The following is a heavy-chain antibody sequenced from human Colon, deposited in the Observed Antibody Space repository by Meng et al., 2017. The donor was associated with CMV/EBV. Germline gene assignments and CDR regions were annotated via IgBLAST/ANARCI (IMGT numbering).Heavy chain of an antibody. J-gene: IGHJ4*02. CDR3: AKSGGETDDFWRGYYNFIDY. D-gene: IGHD3-3*01. Sequence: GGSLRLSCAASGFNFDDYVMHWVRQVPGKGLEWVSLVSGDGISAYYVDSVKGRFTISRDNSKNVLYLQMNSLRTEDTALYYCAKSGGETDDFWRGYYNFIDYWGQGTPVTVSS. CDR1: GFNFDDYV. V-gene: IGHV3-43*02. CDR2: VSGDGISA.